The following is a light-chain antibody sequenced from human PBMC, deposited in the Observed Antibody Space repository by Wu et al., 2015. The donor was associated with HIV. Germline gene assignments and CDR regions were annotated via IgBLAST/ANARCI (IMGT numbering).Light chain of an antibody. Sequence: EIVLTQSPDTLSLSPGGRATLSCRASQSVGSYLGWYQQKPGQAPRLLIYDASNRPTDIPARFSGSGSGTDFTLTINNLEPDDFAVYFCQQRGNWPLTFGQGTRLEIK. V-gene: IGKV3-11*01. CDR2: DAS. J-gene: IGKJ5*01. CDR3: QQRGNWPLT. CDR1: QSVGSY.